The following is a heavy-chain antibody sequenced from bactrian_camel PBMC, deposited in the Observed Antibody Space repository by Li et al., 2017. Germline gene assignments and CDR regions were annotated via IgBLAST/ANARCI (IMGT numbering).Heavy chain of an antibody. D-gene: IGHD4*01. J-gene: IGHJ4*01. V-gene: IGHV3S63*01. CDR3: AASRLGSTINWRQERRYGY. CDR1: AYGRC. Sequence: VQLVESGGGSVQAGGSVTLSCLASAYGRCMGWFRQAPGKEREGVATITTGTGNTDYADSVKGRFTISQDGAENTVYLQMNGLKPEDTAMYYCAASRLGSTINWRQERRYGYWGQGTQVTVS. CDR2: ITTGTGNT.